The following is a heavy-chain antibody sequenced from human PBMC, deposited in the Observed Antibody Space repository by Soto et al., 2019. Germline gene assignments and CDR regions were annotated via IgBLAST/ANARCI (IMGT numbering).Heavy chain of an antibody. D-gene: IGHD3-10*01. CDR2: IYIGGTS. CDR1: GFTVSSSY. V-gene: IGHV3-53*04. CDR3: ARDLRLVGFGEFDL. Sequence: GGSLILSCAASGFTVSSSYLSWVRPAPGKGLEWVSVIYIGGTSYYADSVRGRFTISRHNSENTIYLQMNSLRAEDTAVYYCARDLRLVGFGEFDLWGRGTLVTVS. J-gene: IGHJ2*01.